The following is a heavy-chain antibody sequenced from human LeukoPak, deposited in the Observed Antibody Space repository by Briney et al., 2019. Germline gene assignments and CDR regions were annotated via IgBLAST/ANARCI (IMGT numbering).Heavy chain of an antibody. Sequence: GGSLRLSCAASEFIFSNYWMSWVRQAPGKGLEWVANIKQDGSEKYFVDSVKGRFTISRDNAKNSLYLQMNSLRAEDTAVYYCARGRGPYGWFDPWGQGTLVIVSS. J-gene: IGHJ5*02. V-gene: IGHV3-7*01. CDR2: IKQDGSEK. CDR3: ARGRGPYGWFDP. D-gene: IGHD3-10*01. CDR1: EFIFSNYW.